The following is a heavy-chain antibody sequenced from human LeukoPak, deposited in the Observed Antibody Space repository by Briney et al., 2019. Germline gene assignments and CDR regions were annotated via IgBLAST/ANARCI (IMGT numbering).Heavy chain of an antibody. D-gene: IGHD3-22*01. V-gene: IGHV1-18*01. J-gene: IGHJ4*01. Sequence: ASVSVSCKASGYTFTNYAISWVRQAPGQGLEWMGWISVYSDDTKSAQNLQSRITMTKDTSTSTAYMELRSLRSDDTAVYYCAREADCSGYFFRPDYWGQGTLVTVSS. CDR2: ISVYSDDT. CDR3: AREADCSGYFFRPDY. CDR1: GYTFTNYA.